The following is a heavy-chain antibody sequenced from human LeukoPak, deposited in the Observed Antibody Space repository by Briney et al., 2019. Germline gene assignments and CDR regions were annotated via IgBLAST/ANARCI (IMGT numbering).Heavy chain of an antibody. D-gene: IGHD3-22*01. CDR2: ISSSGSTI. CDR1: GSTFSDYY. CDR3: ARGGNEVGYYDSSGYYRFDY. V-gene: IGHV3-11*01. J-gene: IGHJ4*02. Sequence: GGSLRLSCAASGSTFSDYYMSWIRQAPGKGLEWVSYISSSGSTIYYADSVKGRFTISRDNAKNSLYLRMNSLRAEDTAVYYCARGGNEVGYYDSSGYYRFDYWGQGTLVTVSS.